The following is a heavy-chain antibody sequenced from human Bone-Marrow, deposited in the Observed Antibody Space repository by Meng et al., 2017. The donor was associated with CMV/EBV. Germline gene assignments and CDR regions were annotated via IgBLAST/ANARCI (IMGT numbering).Heavy chain of an antibody. D-gene: IGHD2-2*02. Sequence: SVKVSCKASGGSFGTHTFAWVRQAPGQGLEWMGRTIPLAGVTNYAQKFQGRVSITADIFRSTAFLELSSLRSEDTAVYYCASYHCSTTDCSTRFFNYWGQGTLVTVSS. V-gene: IGHV1-69*02. CDR2: TIPLAGVT. CDR3: ASYHCSTTDCSTRFFNY. J-gene: IGHJ4*02. CDR1: GGSFGTHT.